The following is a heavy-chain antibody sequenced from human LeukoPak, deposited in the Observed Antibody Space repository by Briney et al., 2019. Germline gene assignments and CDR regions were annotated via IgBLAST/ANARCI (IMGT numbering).Heavy chain of an antibody. J-gene: IGHJ6*02. Sequence: PGGSLRLSCAASGFTFSSYWMHWVRQAPGKGLVWVSRINTDGSSTSYADSVTGRFTISRDNSENTLYLQMGSLRAEDTAVYYCARAEAWRGYYGSVNFYGMDVWGQGTTVTVSS. D-gene: IGHD3-10*01. CDR3: ARAEAWRGYYGSVNFYGMDV. CDR1: GFTFSSYW. CDR2: INTDGSST. V-gene: IGHV3-74*01.